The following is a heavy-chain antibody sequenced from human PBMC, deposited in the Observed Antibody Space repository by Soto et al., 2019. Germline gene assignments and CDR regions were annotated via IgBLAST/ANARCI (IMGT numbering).Heavy chain of an antibody. CDR3: ARAGGTTVTGLWHFDS. J-gene: IGHJ4*02. CDR2: IWYDGTQK. V-gene: IGHV3-33*01. CDR1: GFTFNTYS. D-gene: IGHD4-17*01. Sequence: GGSLRLSCEASGFTFNTYSMHWVRQPPGKGLEWLAAIWYDGTQKYYADSVKGRFIISRDDSKKTLYLEMNSLRAEDTAVYYCARAGGTTVTGLWHFDSWGQGTLVTVSS.